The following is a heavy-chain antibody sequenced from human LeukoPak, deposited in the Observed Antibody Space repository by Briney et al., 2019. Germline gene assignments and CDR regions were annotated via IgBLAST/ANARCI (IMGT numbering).Heavy chain of an antibody. J-gene: IGHJ4*02. D-gene: IGHD3-10*01. CDR2: ISGYNGDT. CDR1: GYPFTSYG. V-gene: IGHV1-18*01. Sequence: ASVKVSCKASGYPFTSYGISWVRQAPGQGLEWMGWISGYNGDTNYAQKLQGRVTMTTDTSTSTAYMELRSLTSDDTAVYYCARDSSFYGSGSYSPFDYWGQGTPVTVSS. CDR3: ARDSSFYGSGSYSPFDY.